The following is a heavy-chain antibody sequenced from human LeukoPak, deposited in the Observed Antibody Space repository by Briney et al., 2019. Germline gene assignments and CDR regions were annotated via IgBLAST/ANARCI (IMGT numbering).Heavy chain of an antibody. D-gene: IGHD3-22*01. V-gene: IGHV3-23*01. J-gene: IGHJ4*02. Sequence: QPGGSLRLSCAASGFTFSSYGMTWVRQAPGKGLEWVSGISGSGGSTYYADSVKGRFTISRDNSKNTLYLQMNSLRAEDTAVYYCVKDLFFYDSSGYYPKFDYWGQGTLVTVSS. CDR3: VKDLFFYDSSGYYPKFDY. CDR2: ISGSGGST. CDR1: GFTFSSYG.